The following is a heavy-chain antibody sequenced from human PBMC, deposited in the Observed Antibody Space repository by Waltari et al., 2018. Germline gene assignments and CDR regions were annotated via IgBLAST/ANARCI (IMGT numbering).Heavy chain of an antibody. CDR1: GFTFSSYS. V-gene: IGHV3-21*01. D-gene: IGHD4-17*01. CDR3: ARVPAVVTTVVTKRPPDY. Sequence: EVQLVESGGGLVKPGGSLRLSCAASGFTFSSYSMNWVRQAPGKGLEWVSSLSSSSRYIYYADSVKGRFTISRDNGKNSMYLQMNSLRAEDTAVYYCARVPAVVTTVVTKRPPDYWGQGTLVTVSS. CDR2: LSSSSRYI. J-gene: IGHJ4*02.